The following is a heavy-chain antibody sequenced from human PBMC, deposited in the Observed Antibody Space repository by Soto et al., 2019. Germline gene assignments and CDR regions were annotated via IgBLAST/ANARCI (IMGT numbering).Heavy chain of an antibody. CDR3: AKGGLIRRFDF. CDR1: GFRFSDYV. CDR2: ISGSGDTT. V-gene: IGHV3-23*01. D-gene: IGHD3-16*01. J-gene: IGHJ4*02. Sequence: EVHLLDSGGGVVQPGGSLRLSCAASGFRFSDYVMSWVRQAPGKGLECVSGISGSGDTTNYADAVKGRFTISRDNPKKTLYRQMNSVSAEYTAVYYCAKGGLIRRFDFWGQGTLVSVSS.